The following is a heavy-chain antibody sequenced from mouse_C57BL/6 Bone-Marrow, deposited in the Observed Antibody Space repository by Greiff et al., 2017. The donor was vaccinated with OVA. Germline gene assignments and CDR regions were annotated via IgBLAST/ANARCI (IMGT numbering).Heavy chain of an antibody. Sequence: LVESDAELVKPGASVKISCKVSGYTFTDHTIHWMKQRPEQGLEWIGYIYPRDGSTKYNEKFKGKATLTADKSSSTAYMQLNSLTSEDSAVYFCASPVVATGNFDYWGQGTTLTVSS. D-gene: IGHD1-1*01. V-gene: IGHV1-78*01. CDR1: GYTFTDHT. CDR2: IYPRDGST. J-gene: IGHJ2*01. CDR3: ASPVVATGNFDY.